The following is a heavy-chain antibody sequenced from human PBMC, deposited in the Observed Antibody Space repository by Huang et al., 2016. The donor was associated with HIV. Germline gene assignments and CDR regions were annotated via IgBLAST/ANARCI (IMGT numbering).Heavy chain of an antibody. V-gene: IGHV1-69*01. J-gene: IGHJ4*02. CDR3: AMSLRYQYDSRSYWGRYFDY. D-gene: IGHD3-16*01. CDR1: GGSFSDQI. CDR2: IIPRCRAA. Sequence: QVQLEQSGPAVRKPGSSVKVSCQASGGSFSDQIISWVRQAPGQRFEWMGGIIPRCRAAAYAQECKGRVPMTADESTATIYMELNSLTSEDTAVYYCAMSLRYQYDSRSYWGRYFDYWGQGTLVTVSS.